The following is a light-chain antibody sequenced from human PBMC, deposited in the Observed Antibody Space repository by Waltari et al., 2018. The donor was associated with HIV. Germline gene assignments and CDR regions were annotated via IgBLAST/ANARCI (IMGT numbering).Light chain of an antibody. CDR2: DVT. CDR1: SSDIGAYTH. CDR3: SSYTASNTLWV. J-gene: IGLJ3*02. V-gene: IGLV2-14*03. Sequence: QSALTQPASVSGSRGPSITMSCTGTSSDIGAYTHVSWFQQRPGKAPKLIIYDVTDRPSGVSKRFSGSKSGITASLTISGLQADDEGDYYCSSYTASNTLWVFGGGTKLTVL.